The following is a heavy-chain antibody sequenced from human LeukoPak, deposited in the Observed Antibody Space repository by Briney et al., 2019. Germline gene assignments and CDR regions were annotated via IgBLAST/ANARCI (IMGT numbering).Heavy chain of an antibody. CDR3: ARDLVVVVAAKLGYDY. V-gene: IGHV1-2*02. CDR2: INPNSGGT. CDR1: GYTFTGYY. J-gene: IGHJ4*02. D-gene: IGHD2-15*01. Sequence: ASVKVSCKASGYTFTGYYMHWVRQAPGHGLEWMGWINPNSGGTNYAQKFQGRVTMTRDTSISTAYMELSRLRSDDAAVYYCARDLVVVVAAKLGYDYWGQGTLVTVSS.